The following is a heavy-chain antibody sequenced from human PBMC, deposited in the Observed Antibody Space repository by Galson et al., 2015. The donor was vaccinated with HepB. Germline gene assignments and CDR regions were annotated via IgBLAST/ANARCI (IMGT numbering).Heavy chain of an antibody. D-gene: IGHD2-2*01. CDR3: ARQRADIVVVPARYYYYGMDV. V-gene: IGHV1-3*01. Sequence: SVRVSCKDSGYTFPGSTMHWVRQAHGQRLEWMGWINAGNGNTKYSQKFQGRVTISRDTSASTAYMALSSLRSEDTAVYYCARQRADIVVVPARYYYYGMDVWGQGTTGTVSS. J-gene: IGHJ6*02. CDR1: GYTFPGST. CDR2: INAGNGNT.